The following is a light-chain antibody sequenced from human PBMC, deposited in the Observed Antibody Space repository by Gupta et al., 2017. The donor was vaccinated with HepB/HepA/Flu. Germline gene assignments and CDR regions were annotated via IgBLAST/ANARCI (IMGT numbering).Light chain of an antibody. J-gene: IGLJ1*01. CDR3: SSYTSSSSYV. V-gene: IGLV2-14*03. CDR2: DVS. Sequence: QSALTQPASVSGSPGQSITIPCTGTSSDVGGYNYVSWYQQHPGKAPKLMIYDVSNRPSGVSNRFSGSKSGNTASLTISGLQAEDEADYYCSSYTSSSSYVFGTGTKVTGL. CDR1: SSDVGGYNY.